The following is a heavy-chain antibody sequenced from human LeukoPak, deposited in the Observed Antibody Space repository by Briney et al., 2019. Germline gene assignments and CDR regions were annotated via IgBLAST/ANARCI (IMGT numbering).Heavy chain of an antibody. CDR3: ARVKYYYYGMDV. J-gene: IGHJ6*02. CDR2: IYYSGST. CDR1: GGSISSYY. V-gene: IGHV4-59*01. Sequence: SETLSLTCTVSGGSISSYYWSWIRQPPGKGLKWIGYIYYSGSTNYNPSLKSRVTISVDTSKNQFSLKLSSVTAADTAVYYCARVKYYYYGMDVWGQGTTVTVSS.